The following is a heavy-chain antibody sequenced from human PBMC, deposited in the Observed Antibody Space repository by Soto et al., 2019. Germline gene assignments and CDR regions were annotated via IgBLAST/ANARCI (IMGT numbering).Heavy chain of an antibody. Sequence: EVQLVESGGGLVKPGGSLRLSCAASGFTFSSYNINWVRQAPGKGLEWVSAITTGGEYRFYADSVKGRFTISRDNAKNSVYLEMSSLRVEDTAVYYCARERQLVQAWHDPWGQGTQVTVSS. CDR3: ARERQLVQAWHDP. CDR1: GFTFSSYN. CDR2: ITTGGEYR. D-gene: IGHD6-13*01. V-gene: IGHV3-21*06. J-gene: IGHJ5*02.